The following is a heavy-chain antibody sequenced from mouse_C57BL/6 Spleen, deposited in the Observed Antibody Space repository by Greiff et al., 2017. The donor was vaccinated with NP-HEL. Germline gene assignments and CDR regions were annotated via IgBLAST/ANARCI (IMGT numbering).Heavy chain of an antibody. J-gene: IGHJ4*01. CDR3: AREEVMDY. V-gene: IGHV1-66*01. Sequence: VQLQESGPELVKPGASVKISCKASGYSFTSYYIHWVKQRPGQGLGWIGWIYPGSGNTKYNEKFKGKATLTADTSSSTAYMQLSSLTSEDSAVYYCAREEVMDYWGQGTSVTVSS. CDR2: IYPGSGNT. CDR1: GYSFTSYY.